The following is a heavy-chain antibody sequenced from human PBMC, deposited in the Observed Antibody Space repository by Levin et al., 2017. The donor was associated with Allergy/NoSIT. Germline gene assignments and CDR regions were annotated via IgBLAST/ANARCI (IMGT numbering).Heavy chain of an antibody. CDR3: ATNHLNYGDPYYFDY. CDR2: IYYSGST. J-gene: IGHJ4*02. D-gene: IGHD4-17*01. Sequence: SQTLSLPCTVSGGSISSGDYYWSWIRQPPGKGLEWIGYIYYSGSTYYNPSLKSRVTISVDTSKNQFSLKLSSVTAADTAVYYCATNHLNYGDPYYFDYWGQGTLVTVSS. CDR1: GGSISSGDYY. V-gene: IGHV4-30-4*01.